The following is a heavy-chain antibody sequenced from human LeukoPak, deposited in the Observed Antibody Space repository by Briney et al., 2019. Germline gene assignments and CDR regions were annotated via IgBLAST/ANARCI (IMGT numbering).Heavy chain of an antibody. CDR3: ARSGIYGDYYYYYYMDV. D-gene: IGHD4-17*01. V-gene: IGHV1-69*06. J-gene: IGHJ6*03. CDR2: IIPIFGTA. Sequence: SVKVSCKASGGTLSSYAISWVRQAPGQGLEWMGGIIPIFGTANYAQKFQGRVTITADKSTSTAYMEPSSLRSEDTAVYYCARSGIYGDYYYYYYMDVWGKGTTVTVSS. CDR1: GGTLSSYA.